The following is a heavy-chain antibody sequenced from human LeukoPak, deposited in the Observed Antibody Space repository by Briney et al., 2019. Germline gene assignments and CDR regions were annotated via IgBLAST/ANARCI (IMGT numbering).Heavy chain of an antibody. CDR2: IYDSGST. V-gene: IGHV4-59*07. J-gene: IGHJ4*02. CDR3: ARQSMSGSALSYFDY. Sequence: TSDTLSLTCTVSGGSISSYYWRWIRQPPGKGLDWIGYIYDSGSTNYNPSLKSRVTISVVASKNKCFLKFSSVTAADTAVYYCARQSMSGSALSYFDYWGQGTLVNVSS. CDR1: GGSISSYY. D-gene: IGHD3-3*01.